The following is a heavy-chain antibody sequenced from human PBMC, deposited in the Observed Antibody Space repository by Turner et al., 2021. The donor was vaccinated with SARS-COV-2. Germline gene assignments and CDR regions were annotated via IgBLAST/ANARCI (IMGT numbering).Heavy chain of an antibody. J-gene: IGHJ6*02. CDR2: IIPIVGTA. D-gene: IGHD4-17*01. V-gene: IGHV1-69*01. Sequence: QVQLVQSGAELKKPGSSVKVSCKASGTTFSTYAIIWVRQAPGQGLEWMGGIIPIVGTANYAQNFQGRVTITADESSSTAYMELSSLRSEDTAVYYCARDVDYFSPIWGSHHYYYGMDVWGQGTTVTVSS. CDR1: GTTFSTYA. CDR3: ARDVDYFSPIWGSHHYYYGMDV.